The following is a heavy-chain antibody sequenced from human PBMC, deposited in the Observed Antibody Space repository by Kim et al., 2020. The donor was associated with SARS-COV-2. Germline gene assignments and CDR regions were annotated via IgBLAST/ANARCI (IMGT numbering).Heavy chain of an antibody. J-gene: IGHJ4*02. V-gene: IGHV4-39*07. D-gene: IGHD4-17*01. CDR1: GGSISSSSYY. Sequence: SETLSLTCTVSGGSISSSSYYWGWIRQPPGKGLEWIGSIYYSGSTYYNPSLKSRVTISVDTSKNQFSLKLSSVTAADTAVYYCARAKGDYSPHPSSTWGQGTLVTVSS. CDR3: ARAKGDYSPHPSST. CDR2: IYYSGST.